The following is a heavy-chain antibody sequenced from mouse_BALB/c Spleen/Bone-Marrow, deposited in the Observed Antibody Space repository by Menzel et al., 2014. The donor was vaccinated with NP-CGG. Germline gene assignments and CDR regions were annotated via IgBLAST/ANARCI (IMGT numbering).Heavy chain of an antibody. CDR2: IRNKANGYTT. V-gene: IGHV7-3*02. CDR3: ARDIGRLLFDF. D-gene: IGHD1-2*01. CDR1: GFTFTDYY. J-gene: IGHJ2*01. Sequence: EVHLVESEGGLVQPGGSLRLSCATSGFTFTDYYMNWVRQPPGKALEWLGFIRNKANGYTTEYSASVKGRFTISRDNSQSILYLQMNTLRAEDSATYYCARDIGRLLFDFWGQGTTLTVSS.